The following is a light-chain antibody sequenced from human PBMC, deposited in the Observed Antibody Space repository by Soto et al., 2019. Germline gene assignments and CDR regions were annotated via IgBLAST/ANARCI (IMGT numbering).Light chain of an antibody. J-gene: IGKJ1*01. CDR1: QTISSW. V-gene: IGKV1-5*03. CDR2: KAS. CDR3: QHYNSYSEA. Sequence: DIQMTHSPATLSGSVGSRFNITCRASQTISSWLAWYQQKPGKAPKLLIYKASTLKSGVPSRLRGSGYGTEFTLTISSLQPDDFETYYCQHYNSYSEAFGHGTKVDIK.